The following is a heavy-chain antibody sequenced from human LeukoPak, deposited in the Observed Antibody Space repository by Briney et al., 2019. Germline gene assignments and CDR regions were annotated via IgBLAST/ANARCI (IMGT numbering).Heavy chain of an antibody. CDR1: GFTFSSYG. CDR2: IRSKAYGGTT. J-gene: IGHJ6*02. V-gene: IGHV3-49*04. CDR3: TSPYSSGWGPYYYYGMDV. Sequence: GRSLRLSCAASGFTFSSYGMRWVRQAPGKGLEWVGFIRSKAYGGTTEYAASVKGRFTISRDDSKSIAYLQMNSLKTEDTAVYYCTSPYSSGWGPYYYYGMDVWGQGTTVTVSS. D-gene: IGHD6-19*01.